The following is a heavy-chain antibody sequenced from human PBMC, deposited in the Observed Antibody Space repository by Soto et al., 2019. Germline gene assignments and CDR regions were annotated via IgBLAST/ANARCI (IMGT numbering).Heavy chain of an antibody. CDR3: AKNGQPPYYYYGLDV. CDR1: GYTFTRYG. V-gene: IGHV1-18*01. Sequence: ASVKVSCKTSGYTFTRYGISWVRQAPGQGLEWMGWISGYNGDTTYAQKFQGRVTMTIDTSTSTAYMELRSLTSDDTAVYYCAKNGQPPYYYYGLDVWGQGTKVTVSS. J-gene: IGHJ6*02. D-gene: IGHD2-8*01. CDR2: ISGYNGDT.